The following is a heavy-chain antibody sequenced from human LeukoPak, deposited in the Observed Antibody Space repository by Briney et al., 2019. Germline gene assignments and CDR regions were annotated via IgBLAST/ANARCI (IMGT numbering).Heavy chain of an antibody. V-gene: IGHV3-33*01. D-gene: IGHD5-12*01. Sequence: PGGSLRLSCAAYGFTFRNHGLHWVRQAPGKGLEWVAVMWSDRGDQYYADSVKGRFTISRDNSKNTLNLQMNSLRAEDTALYYCARGVGNGYSGYGFRWYDLWGQGTLVTVSS. CDR3: ARGVGNGYSGYGFRWYDL. CDR1: GFTFRNHG. CDR2: MWSDRGDQ. J-gene: IGHJ5*02.